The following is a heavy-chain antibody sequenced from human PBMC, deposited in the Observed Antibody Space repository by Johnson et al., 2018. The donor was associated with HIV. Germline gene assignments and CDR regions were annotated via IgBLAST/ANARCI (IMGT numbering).Heavy chain of an antibody. CDR3: TTLPPTWRAFHI. Sequence: QLVESGGGVVQPGRSLRLSCAASGFTFSSYAMHWVRQAPGKGLEWVAVIWYDGSEKYYVGSLEGRFTISRDNAKTSLYLQMNSLRAEDTAVYFCTTLPPTWRAFHIWGQGTMVTVSS. CDR1: GFTFSSYA. CDR2: IWYDGSEK. J-gene: IGHJ3*02. D-gene: IGHD4-11*01. V-gene: IGHV3-33*03.